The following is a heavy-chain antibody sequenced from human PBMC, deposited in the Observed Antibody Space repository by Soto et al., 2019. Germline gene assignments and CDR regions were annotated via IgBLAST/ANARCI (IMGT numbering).Heavy chain of an antibody. Sequence: GESLKISCKGSGYSFTSYWIGWVRQMPGKGLEWMGIIYPGDSDTRYSPSFQGQVTISADKSISTAYLQWSSLKASDTAMYYCARQGLDIVATREYYYYYGMDVWGQGTTVTVSS. J-gene: IGHJ6*02. D-gene: IGHD5-12*01. V-gene: IGHV5-51*01. CDR3: ARQGLDIVATREYYYYYGMDV. CDR2: IYPGDSDT. CDR1: GYSFTSYW.